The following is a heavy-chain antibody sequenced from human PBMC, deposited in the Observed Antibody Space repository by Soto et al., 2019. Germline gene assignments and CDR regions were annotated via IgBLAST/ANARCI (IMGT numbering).Heavy chain of an antibody. V-gene: IGHV4-59*01. CDR1: GGSISGSY. Sequence: SETLSLTCSVSGGSISGSYWSWIRQSPGKGLEWLGYVYYTGSTNYSPALRSRVSISVDTSKNEFSLRLSSVTAADTAVYFCARSVAVPGAHIDYWXQXTQVTVS. D-gene: IGHD6-19*01. CDR2: VYYTGST. J-gene: IGHJ4*02. CDR3: ARSVAVPGAHIDY.